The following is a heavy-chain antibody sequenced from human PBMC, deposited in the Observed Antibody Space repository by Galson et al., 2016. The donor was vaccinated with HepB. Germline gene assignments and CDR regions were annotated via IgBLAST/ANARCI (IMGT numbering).Heavy chain of an antibody. J-gene: IGHJ3*02. CDR3: ATMFYYYGSGFDRVDAFDI. CDR1: GSIFSSYW. D-gene: IGHD3-22*01. CDR2: IKQDGSEK. Sequence: SLRLSCAASGSIFSSYWMNWVRQAPGKGLEWVADIKQDGSEKYYVDSVEGRFTVSRDNAKNSLYLQMSSLRAEDTAVYYCATMFYYYGSGFDRVDAFDIWGQGTMVTVSS. V-gene: IGHV3-7*01.